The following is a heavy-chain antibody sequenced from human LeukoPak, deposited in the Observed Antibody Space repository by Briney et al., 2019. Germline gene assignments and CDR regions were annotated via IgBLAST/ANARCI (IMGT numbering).Heavy chain of an antibody. Sequence: GASVKVSCKASGGTFSSYAISWVRQAPGQGLEWMGRIIPIFGTANYAQKFQGRVTITTDESTSTAYMELSSLRSEDTAVYYCAREHPDVVLMVYAAQGVGFDYWGQGTLVTVSS. CDR1: GGTFSSYA. J-gene: IGHJ4*02. CDR3: AREHPDVVLMVYAAQGVGFDY. V-gene: IGHV1-69*05. D-gene: IGHD2-8*01. CDR2: IIPIFGTA.